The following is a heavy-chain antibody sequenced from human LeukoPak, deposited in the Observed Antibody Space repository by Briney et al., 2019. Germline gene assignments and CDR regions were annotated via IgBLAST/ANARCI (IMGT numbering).Heavy chain of an antibody. D-gene: IGHD3-3*01. CDR1: GFTFSSYA. V-gene: IGHV3-30*04. CDR2: ISYDGSNK. Sequence: PGGSLRLSCAASGFTFSSYAMHWVRQAPGKGLEWVAVISYDGSNKYYADSVKGRFTISRDNSKNTLYLQMNSLRAEDTAVYYCAREKEWLSSTDYYYYMDVWGKGTTVTVSS. J-gene: IGHJ6*03. CDR3: AREKEWLSSTDYYYYMDV.